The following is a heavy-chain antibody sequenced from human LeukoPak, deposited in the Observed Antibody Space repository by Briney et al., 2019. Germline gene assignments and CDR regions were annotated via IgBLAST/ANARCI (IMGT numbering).Heavy chain of an antibody. J-gene: IGHJ4*02. CDR2: IRSDGSNK. Sequence: GGSLRLSCAASGFTFSSYGMHWVRQAPGRGLEWVSFIRSDGSNKYYVDSVKGRFTISRDNSKNTMYLQMNSLRAEDTAIYHCVNSGYHGDYPDNWGQGTLVTVSS. CDR1: GFTFSSYG. D-gene: IGHD4-17*01. CDR3: VNSGYHGDYPDN. V-gene: IGHV3-30*02.